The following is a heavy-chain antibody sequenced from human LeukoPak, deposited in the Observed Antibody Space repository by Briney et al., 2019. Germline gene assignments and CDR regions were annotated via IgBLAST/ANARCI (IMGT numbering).Heavy chain of an antibody. CDR2: IHYSGST. D-gene: IGHD1-1*01. V-gene: IGHV4-39*01. J-gene: IGHJ5*02. CDR3: ARQSGTSKRTAT. CDR1: GGSISSESSEGYY. Sequence: SETLSLTCTVSGGSISSESSEGYYWGWIRQPPGKRLEWIGNIHYSGSTYYNPSLKSRVTIYVDTSKNQFSLKLNSVTATDTAVYYCARQSGTSKRTATWGQGTLVTVPS.